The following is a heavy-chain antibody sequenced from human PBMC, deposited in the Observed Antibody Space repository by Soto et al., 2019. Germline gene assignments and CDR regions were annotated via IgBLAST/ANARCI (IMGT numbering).Heavy chain of an antibody. CDR2: INHSGST. J-gene: IGHJ4*02. D-gene: IGHD5-18*01. Sequence: QVQLQQWGAGLLKPSETLSLTCAVYGGSFSGYYWSWIRQPPGKGLEWIGEINHSGSTNYNPSLKRRVTISVDTSKNQFSLKRSSVTAADTAVYYCAREGTARNFDYWGQGTLVTVSS. V-gene: IGHV4-34*01. CDR3: AREGTARNFDY. CDR1: GGSFSGYY.